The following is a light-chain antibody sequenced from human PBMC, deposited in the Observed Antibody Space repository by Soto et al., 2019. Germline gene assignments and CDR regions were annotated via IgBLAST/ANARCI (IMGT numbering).Light chain of an antibody. CDR1: SSDVGSYDL. CDR3: CSYAGGSTVYV. CDR2: EGS. Sequence: QSVLTQPASVSGSPGQSITISCTGTSSDVGSYDLVSWYQQHPGKAPQLMIYEGSKRPSGVSNRFSGSKSGNTASLTISGLQAEDEADYYCCSYAGGSTVYVFGTGTKLTVL. J-gene: IGLJ1*01. V-gene: IGLV2-23*03.